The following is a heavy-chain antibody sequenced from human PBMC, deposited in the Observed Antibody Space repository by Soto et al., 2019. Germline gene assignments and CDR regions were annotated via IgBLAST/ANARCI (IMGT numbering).Heavy chain of an antibody. CDR2: ISVSGGYK. CDR1: GFTFSTYA. D-gene: IGHD3-10*01. CDR3: AKGLMKRGSGTYYNHPPDV. J-gene: IGHJ6*04. Sequence: EVQLLESGGGLVEPGGSLRLSCAASGFTFSTYAMSWVRLAPGKGLEWVSIISVSGGYKYYADSMKGRFTISRDNSKSTRYLQMDSLRVEDTAVYYCAKGLMKRGSGTYYNHPPDVWGKGTTVTVSS. V-gene: IGHV3-23*01.